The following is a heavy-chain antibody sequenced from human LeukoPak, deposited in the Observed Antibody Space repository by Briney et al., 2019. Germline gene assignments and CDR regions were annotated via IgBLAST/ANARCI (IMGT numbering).Heavy chain of an antibody. CDR2: ISTSGGRT. V-gene: IGHV3-23*01. D-gene: IGHD1-26*01. CDR1: GFTFSTYA. Sequence: GGSLRLSCAASGFTFSTYAVNWVRQAPGKGLEWVSAISTSGGRTYYADSVKGRFTISRDNAKNSLYLQMNSLRAEDTAVYYCASGRSAGATTSADYWGQGTLVTVSS. J-gene: IGHJ4*02. CDR3: ASGRSAGATTSADY.